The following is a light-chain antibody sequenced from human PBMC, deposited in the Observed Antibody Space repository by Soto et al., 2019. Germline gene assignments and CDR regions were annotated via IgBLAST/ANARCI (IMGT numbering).Light chain of an antibody. CDR1: QSVSSR. Sequence: EIVLTQSPGTLSLSPGERATLSCRASQSVSSRLAWYQQKPGQAPRLLISGASSRATGIPDRFSGSGSGTDFTLRISRLEPQDFEVYYCQQYSDSPDTFGTGPKVDI. CDR2: GAS. J-gene: IGKJ3*01. CDR3: QQYSDSPDT. V-gene: IGKV3-20*01.